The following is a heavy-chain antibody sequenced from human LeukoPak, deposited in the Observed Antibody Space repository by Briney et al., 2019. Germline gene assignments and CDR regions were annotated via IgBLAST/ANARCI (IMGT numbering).Heavy chain of an antibody. Sequence: PSETLSLTCTVSGGSISSYYWSWIRQPPGKGLEWIGYIYHSGSTYYNPSLKSRVTISVDRSKNQFSLRLSSVTAADTAVYYCARSAGAVTYFDYWGQGTLVSVSS. J-gene: IGHJ4*02. CDR1: GGSISSYY. CDR2: IYHSGST. D-gene: IGHD4-23*01. V-gene: IGHV4-59*12. CDR3: ARSAGAVTYFDY.